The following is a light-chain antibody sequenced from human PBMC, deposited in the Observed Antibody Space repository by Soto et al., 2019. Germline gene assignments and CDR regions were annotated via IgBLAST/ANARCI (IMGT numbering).Light chain of an antibody. CDR2: TTS. V-gene: IGKV1-12*01. J-gene: IGKJ4*01. Sequence: DLQMTQSPSSVSASVVDRVTITCRASQGISSWLGWYQQKPGKAPNLLIHTTSTLQSGVPSRFSGSGSGTDFTLTISSLQPEDFATYYCQQANSFPLTFGGGTKVEIK. CDR1: QGISSW. CDR3: QQANSFPLT.